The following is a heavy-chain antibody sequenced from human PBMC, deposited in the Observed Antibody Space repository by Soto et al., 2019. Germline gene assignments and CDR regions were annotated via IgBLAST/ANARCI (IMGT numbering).Heavy chain of an antibody. CDR2: ISGSGGST. V-gene: IGHV3-23*01. D-gene: IGHD2-8*01. J-gene: IGHJ6*03. CDR3: AKDLGGNYCTNGVCRTVAYMDV. CDR1: GFTFSSYA. Sequence: GGSLRLSCAASGFTFSSYAMSWVRQAPGKGLEWVSAISGSGGSTYYADSVKGRFTISRDNSKNTLYLQMNSLRAEDTAVYYCAKDLGGNYCTNGVCRTVAYMDVWGKGTTVTVSS.